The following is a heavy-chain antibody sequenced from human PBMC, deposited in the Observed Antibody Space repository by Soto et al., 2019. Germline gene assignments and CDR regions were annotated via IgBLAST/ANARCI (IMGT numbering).Heavy chain of an antibody. CDR1: GFTFSSYG. CDR2: ISYDGSNK. D-gene: IGHD2-21*01. CDR3: AKAQNSVSKQP. J-gene: IGHJ1*01. Sequence: PGGSLRLSCAASGFTFSSYGVHWVRQAPGKGLEWVAVISYDGSNKYYADSVKGRFTISRDNSKNTLYLQMNSLRAEDTAVYYWAKAQNSVSKQPWGQATRFPVPS. V-gene: IGHV3-30*18.